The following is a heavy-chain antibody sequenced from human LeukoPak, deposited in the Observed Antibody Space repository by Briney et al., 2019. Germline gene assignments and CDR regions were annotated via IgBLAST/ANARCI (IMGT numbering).Heavy chain of an antibody. CDR3: ARVGYDIVYYYYYMDV. J-gene: IGHJ6*03. D-gene: IGHD3-9*01. Sequence: KPSETLSLTRTVSGGSISSYYWSWIRQPAGKGLEWIGRIYTSGSTNYNPSLKSRVTMSVDTSKNQFSLKLSSVTAADTAVYYCARVGYDIVYYYYYMDVWGKGTTVTVSS. CDR1: GGSISSYY. CDR2: IYTSGST. V-gene: IGHV4-4*07.